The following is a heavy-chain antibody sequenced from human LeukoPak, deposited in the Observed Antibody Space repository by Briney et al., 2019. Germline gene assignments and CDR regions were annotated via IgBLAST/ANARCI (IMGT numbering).Heavy chain of an antibody. V-gene: IGHV4-59*01. CDR2: IYYSGST. J-gene: IGHJ4*02. CDR1: GGSISGYY. CDR3: ASGATVTPDY. Sequence: SETLSLTCTVSGGSISGYYWSWIRQPPGKGLEWIGYIYYSGSTNYNPSLKSRVTISVDTSKNQFSLKLSSVTAADTAVYYCASGATVTPDYWGQGTLVTVSS. D-gene: IGHD4-17*01.